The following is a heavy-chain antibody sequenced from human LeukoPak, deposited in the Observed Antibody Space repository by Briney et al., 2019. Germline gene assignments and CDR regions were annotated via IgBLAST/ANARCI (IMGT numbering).Heavy chain of an antibody. J-gene: IGHJ4*02. CDR3: ARGGVAAKYYFDY. D-gene: IGHD3-10*01. CDR1: GGSISPLY. V-gene: IGHV4-59*11. CDR2: IYYSGTT. Sequence: SETLSLTCTVSGGSISPLYWGWIRQPPGKGLEFIGYIYYSGTTNYNPSLRSRVTLSVDTSKNQFSLKLSSVTAADTAVYYCARGGVAAKYYFDYWGPGTPVTVSS.